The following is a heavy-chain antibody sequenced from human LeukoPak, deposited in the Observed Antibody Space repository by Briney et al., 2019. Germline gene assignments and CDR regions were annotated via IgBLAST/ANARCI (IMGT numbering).Heavy chain of an antibody. Sequence: GGSLSLSCAASGFTFSSYAMSWVRQAPGQGLEWVSAINSSGSSTYYVDSVKGRFTIYRDNSKNTLYLQMNSLRAEDTPVYYCAKVVDWGGACYSDYWGQGSLVTVSS. V-gene: IGHV3-23*01. D-gene: IGHD2-21*02. CDR2: INSSGSST. J-gene: IGHJ4*02. CDR3: AKVVDWGGACYSDY. CDR1: GFTFSSYA.